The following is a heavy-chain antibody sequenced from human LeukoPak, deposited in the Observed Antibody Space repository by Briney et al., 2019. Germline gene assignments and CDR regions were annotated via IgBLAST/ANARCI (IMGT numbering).Heavy chain of an antibody. CDR2: ISYDGSNK. CDR3: ARVSSGEQWLAFDY. V-gene: IGHV3-30-3*01. D-gene: IGHD6-19*01. Sequence: GRSLRLSCAASGFTFSSYAMHWVRQAPGKGLEWVAVISYDGSNKYYADSVKGRFTISRDNDKNTLYLRMDSLRAEDTAVYYCARVSSGEQWLAFDYWGQGTLVTVFS. J-gene: IGHJ4*02. CDR1: GFTFSSYA.